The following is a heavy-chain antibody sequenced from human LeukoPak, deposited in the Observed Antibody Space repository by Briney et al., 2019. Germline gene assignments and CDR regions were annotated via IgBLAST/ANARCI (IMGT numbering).Heavy chain of an antibody. J-gene: IGHJ5*02. V-gene: IGHV3-30-3*01. CDR1: GGSISSSSYF. CDR3: ARSRTVRGAANNWFDP. D-gene: IGHD3-10*01. Sequence: LSLTCTVSGGSISSSSYFWGWIRQPPGKGLEWVAVISYDGSNKYYADSVKGRFTISRDNSKNTLYLQMNSLRAEDTAVYYCARSRTVRGAANNWFDPWGQGTLVTVSS. CDR2: ISYDGSNK.